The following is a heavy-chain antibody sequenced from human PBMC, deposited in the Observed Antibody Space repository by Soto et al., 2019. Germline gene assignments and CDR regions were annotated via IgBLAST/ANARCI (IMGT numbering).Heavy chain of an antibody. CDR2: IYTSGST. CDR1: GGSISSYY. D-gene: IGHD2-15*01. V-gene: IGHV4-4*07. Sequence: SETLSLTCTVSGGSISSYYWSWIRQPAGKGLEWIGRIYTSGSTNYNPSLKSRVTMSVDTSKNQFSLKLSSVTAADTAVYYCARDRGYDADDYYYNAMDVWGQGTTVTVSS. J-gene: IGHJ6*02. CDR3: ARDRGYDADDYYYNAMDV.